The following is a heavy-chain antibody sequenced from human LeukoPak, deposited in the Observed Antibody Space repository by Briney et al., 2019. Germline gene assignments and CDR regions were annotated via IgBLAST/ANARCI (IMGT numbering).Heavy chain of an antibody. J-gene: IGHJ4*02. Sequence: SGGSLRLSCAASGFTFSSYAMTWVRQAPGKGLEWVSGVSDSGGATYYADSVKGRFTISRDNSKHTLYLQMNSLRAEDTAVYYCAKSLFYYTGSDYYQGYFDYWGQGTLVTVSS. CDR3: AKSLFYYTGSDYYQGYFDY. CDR2: VSDSGGAT. D-gene: IGHD3-22*01. V-gene: IGHV3-23*01. CDR1: GFTFSSYA.